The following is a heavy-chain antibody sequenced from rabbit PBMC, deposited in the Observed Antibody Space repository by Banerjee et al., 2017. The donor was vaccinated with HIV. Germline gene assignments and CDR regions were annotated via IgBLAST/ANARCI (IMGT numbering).Heavy chain of an antibody. CDR3: ARTAYDSGDGTTAFNL. J-gene: IGHJ4*01. CDR2: IYSASSGTT. CDR1: GFDLSTYYY. V-gene: IGHV1S45*01. D-gene: IGHD2-1*01. Sequence: QEQLEESGGDLVKPEGSLTLTCTASGFDLSTYYYMCWVRQAPGKGLEWIACIYSASSGTTYYASWAKGRFTISKTSSTTVTLQMPSLTTADTATYFCARTAYDSGDGTTAFNLWGPGTLVTVS.